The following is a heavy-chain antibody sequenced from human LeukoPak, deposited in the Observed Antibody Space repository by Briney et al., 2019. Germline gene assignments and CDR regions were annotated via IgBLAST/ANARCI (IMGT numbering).Heavy chain of an antibody. Sequence: ASVKVSCKASGYTFTSYGISWVRQAPGQGLEWMGWISAYNGNTNYAQKLQGRVTMTTDTSTSTANMELSSLRSEDTAVYYCARGVRPATAIPGAFDIWGQGTIVTVSS. CDR3: ARGVRPATAIPGAFDI. J-gene: IGHJ3*02. D-gene: IGHD2-2*02. CDR1: GYTFTSYG. CDR2: ISAYNGNT. V-gene: IGHV1-18*01.